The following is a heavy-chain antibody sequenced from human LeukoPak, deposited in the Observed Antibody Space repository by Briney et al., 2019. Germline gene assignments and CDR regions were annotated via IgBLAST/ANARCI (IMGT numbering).Heavy chain of an antibody. Sequence: PGGSLRLSCAASGFTFSNNAMSWVRQAPGKGLEWVSAISGGGGFTYYADSVKGRFAISRDNSKNTLYLQMSSLRAEDTAVYYCAKRGSKKTSQAVAEEVYYYYYGMDVWGQGTTVTVSS. CDR2: ISGGGGFT. CDR3: AKRGSKKTSQAVAEEVYYYYYGMDV. V-gene: IGHV3-23*01. J-gene: IGHJ6*02. CDR1: GFTFSNNA. D-gene: IGHD6-19*01.